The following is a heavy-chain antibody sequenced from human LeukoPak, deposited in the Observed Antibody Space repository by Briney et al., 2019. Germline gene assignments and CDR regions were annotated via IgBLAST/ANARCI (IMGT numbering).Heavy chain of an antibody. CDR3: ARSPRNYGMDV. J-gene: IGHJ6*02. D-gene: IGHD1-14*01. Sequence: ASVKVSCKASGYSFTSYGFTWVRQAPGQGLEWMGWISTYDGNANYAQKLQGRVTMTTDTSTITAYMELRSLRSDDTAVYYCARSPRNYGMDVWGQGTTVTVSS. CDR2: ISTYDGNA. V-gene: IGHV1-18*01. CDR1: GYSFTSYG.